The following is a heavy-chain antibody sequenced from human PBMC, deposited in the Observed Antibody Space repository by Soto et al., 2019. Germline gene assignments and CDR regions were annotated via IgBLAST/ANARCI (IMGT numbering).Heavy chain of an antibody. CDR2: ISGSGGST. D-gene: IGHD6-19*01. Sequence: GGSLRLSCAASGFTFSSYAMSWVRQAPGKGLEWVSAISGSGGSTYYADSVKGRFTISRDNSKNTLYLQMNSLRAEDTAVYYCANLPVEAPSGGGWFLGYFDYWGQGTLVTVSS. CDR3: ANLPVEAPSGGGWFLGYFDY. V-gene: IGHV3-23*01. J-gene: IGHJ4*02. CDR1: GFTFSSYA.